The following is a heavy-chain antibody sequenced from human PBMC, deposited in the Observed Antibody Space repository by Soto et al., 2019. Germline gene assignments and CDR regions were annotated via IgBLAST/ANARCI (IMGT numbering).Heavy chain of an antibody. CDR2: INQSGVT. V-gene: IGHV4-34*01. CDR1: GGSFSAYY. Sequence: SEPRSLTCVSCGGSFSAYYWGWVRQPPGKGLEWSGEINQSGVTNYKPSLKRRVTMSVDTSKNQFSLQLKSVTAADTALYYCARFSGSYYYAMDVWGQGSTVT. CDR3: ARFSGSYYYAMDV. J-gene: IGHJ6*02. D-gene: IGHD6-19*01.